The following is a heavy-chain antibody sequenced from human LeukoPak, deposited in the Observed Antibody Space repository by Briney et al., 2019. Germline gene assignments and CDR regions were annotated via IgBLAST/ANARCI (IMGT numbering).Heavy chain of an antibody. CDR1: GFTFSGST. Sequence: GGSLRLSCAASGFTFSGSTMNWVRQAPGKGLEWVSFISTSSSYIYYADSVRGRFTISRDNAKNSLFLQMSSLRADDTAIYYCARAGELRYMDVWGKGTAVTVSS. V-gene: IGHV3-21*01. CDR3: ARAGELRYMDV. D-gene: IGHD3-16*01. J-gene: IGHJ6*03. CDR2: ISTSSSYI.